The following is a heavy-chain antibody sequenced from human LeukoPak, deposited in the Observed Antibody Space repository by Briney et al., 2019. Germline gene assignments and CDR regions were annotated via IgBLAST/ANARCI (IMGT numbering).Heavy chain of an antibody. CDR3: ARERMDIVATYFDY. CDR2: INQGGSAQ. J-gene: IGHJ4*02. D-gene: IGHD5-12*01. V-gene: IGHV3-7*01. Sequence: GGSLRLSCAASGFTFSTFWMGWVRQVPGKGLEWVANINQGGSAQYYVDSVKGRFTISRDNAENALYLQMNSLRAEDTAVYYCARERMDIVATYFDYWGQGTLVTVSS. CDR1: GFTFSTFW.